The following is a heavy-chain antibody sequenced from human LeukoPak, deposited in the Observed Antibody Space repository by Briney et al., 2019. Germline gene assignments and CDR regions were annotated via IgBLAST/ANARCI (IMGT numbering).Heavy chain of an antibody. D-gene: IGHD3-10*01. CDR2: INHSGST. J-gene: IGHJ5*02. Sequence: SETLSLTCAVYGGSFSGYYWSWIRQPPGKGLEWIGEINHSGSTNYNPSLKSRVTISVDTSKNQFSLKLSSVTAADTAVYYCARGVTMVSHWFDPWGQGTLVTVSS. CDR1: GGSFSGYY. CDR3: ARGVTMVSHWFDP. V-gene: IGHV4-34*01.